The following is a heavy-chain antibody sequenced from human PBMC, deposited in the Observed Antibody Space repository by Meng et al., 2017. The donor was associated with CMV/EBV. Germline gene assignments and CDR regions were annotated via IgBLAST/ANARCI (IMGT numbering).Heavy chain of an antibody. J-gene: IGHJ6*02. V-gene: IGHV3-23*01. D-gene: IGHD2-21*01. CDR1: GFTFSSYA. Sequence: GESLKISCAASGFTFSSYAMSWVRQAPGKGLEWVSAISGSGGSTYYADSVKGRFTISRDNSKNTLYLQMNSLRAEDTAVYYCAKLAYCGGDCYPPDISPPNHYYYYGMDVWGQGTTVTVSS. CDR3: AKLAYCGGDCYPPDISPPNHYYYYGMDV. CDR2: ISGSGGST.